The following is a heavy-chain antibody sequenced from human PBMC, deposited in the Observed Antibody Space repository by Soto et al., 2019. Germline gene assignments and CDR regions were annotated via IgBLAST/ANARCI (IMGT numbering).Heavy chain of an antibody. CDR3: AKLVGVTILSDY. J-gene: IGHJ4*02. V-gene: IGHV3-23*01. CDR1: GFTFSSYV. CDR2: ISPSGDST. D-gene: IGHD1-26*01. Sequence: GGSLRLSCAASGFTFSSYVMSWVRQAPGKGLEWVSGISPSGDSTYYADSVKGRFTTSRDNSKNTLYLQMNSLRAEDTAVYYCAKLVGVTILSDYWGQGTLVTVSS.